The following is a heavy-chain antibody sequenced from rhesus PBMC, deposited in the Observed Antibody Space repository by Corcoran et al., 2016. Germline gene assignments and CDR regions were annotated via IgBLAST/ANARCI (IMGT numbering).Heavy chain of an antibody. CDR2: IVGNSGYT. CDR1: GVSVNIYY. V-gene: IGHV4-80*01. Sequence: QVQLQESGPGLVKPSETLSLTCAVSGVSVNIYYWSWVRQSPGKGMVWIGEIVGNSGYTYYNPSLVSRITISKDASKNQFSLRLSSVPAADTAVYYCMKNTGHSGHAYDYWGQGILVTVSS. D-gene: IGHD5-30*01. J-gene: IGHJ4*01. CDR3: MKNTGHSGHAYDY.